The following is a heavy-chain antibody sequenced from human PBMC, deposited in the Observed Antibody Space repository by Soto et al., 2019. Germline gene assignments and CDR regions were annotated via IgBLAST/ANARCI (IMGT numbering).Heavy chain of an antibody. CDR2: ISGSGGST. Sequence: GGSLRLSCAASGFTFSSYAMSWVRQAPGKGLEWVSAISGSGGSTYYADSVKGRFTISRDNSKNTLYLQMNSLRAEDTAVYYCARDRGYDAHDYYYNAMDVWGQGALVTVSS. CDR3: ARDRGYDAHDYYYNAMDV. CDR1: GFTFSSYA. J-gene: IGHJ4*02. V-gene: IGHV3-23*01. D-gene: IGHD3-10*01.